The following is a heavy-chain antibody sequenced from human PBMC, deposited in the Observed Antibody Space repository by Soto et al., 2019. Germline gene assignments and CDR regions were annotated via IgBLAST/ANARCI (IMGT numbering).Heavy chain of an antibody. J-gene: IGHJ6*02. CDR2: ISGSGGRT. Sequence: PGGSLRISCAASGFTFSSYAMSWVRQAPGKGLEWVSAISGSGGRTYYAASVKGRFTISRDNSKNTLYLQMNSLRAEDTAVYYCATSLAAPAGYYYGMDVWGQGT. CDR1: GFTFSSYA. V-gene: IGHV3-23*01. D-gene: IGHD6-6*01. CDR3: ATSLAAPAGYYYGMDV.